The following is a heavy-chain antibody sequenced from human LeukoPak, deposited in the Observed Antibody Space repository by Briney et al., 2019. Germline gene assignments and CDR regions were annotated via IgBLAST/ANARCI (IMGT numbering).Heavy chain of an antibody. CDR2: ISGSGGST. J-gene: IGHJ1*01. CDR3: ATFRVVVAATRYFQH. V-gene: IGHV3-23*01. CDR1: GFTFSSYA. Sequence: PGGSLRLPCAASGFTFSSYAMSWVRQAPGKGLEWVSAISGSGGSTYYADSVKGRFTISRDNSKNTLYLQMNSLRAEDTAVYYCATFRVVVAATRYFQHWGQGTLVTVSS. D-gene: IGHD2-15*01.